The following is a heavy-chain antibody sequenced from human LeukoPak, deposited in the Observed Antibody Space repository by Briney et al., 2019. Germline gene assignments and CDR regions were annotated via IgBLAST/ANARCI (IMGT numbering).Heavy chain of an antibody. Sequence: ASVKVSCTASGYSFTTYGISWVRQAPGQGLEWMGWISAYNGKTDYAENLQGRVTMTTDTSTSTAYLELRSLRSDDTAVYYCARDEQDFWTGVGVYMDVWGKGTTVTVSS. CDR1: GYSFTTYG. D-gene: IGHD3/OR15-3a*01. J-gene: IGHJ6*03. V-gene: IGHV1-18*01. CDR2: ISAYNGKT. CDR3: ARDEQDFWTGVGVYMDV.